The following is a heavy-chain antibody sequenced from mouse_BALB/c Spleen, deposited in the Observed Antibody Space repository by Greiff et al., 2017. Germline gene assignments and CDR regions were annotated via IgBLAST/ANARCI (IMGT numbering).Heavy chain of an antibody. CDR3: ARDPVGARAMDY. D-gene: IGHD1-1*01. CDR1: GYSFTSGYY. CDR2: ISYDGSN. Sequence: EVQLVESGPGLVKPSQSLSLTCSVTGYSFTSGYYWYWIRPFPGNQLEWMGYISYDGSNNYNPSLKNRISITRDTSKNQFFLKLNSVTTEDTATYYCARDPVGARAMDYWGQGTPVTVSS. V-gene: IGHV3-6*02. J-gene: IGHJ4*01.